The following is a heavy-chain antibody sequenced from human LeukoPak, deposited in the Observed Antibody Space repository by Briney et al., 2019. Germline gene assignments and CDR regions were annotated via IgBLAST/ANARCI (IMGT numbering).Heavy chain of an antibody. CDR2: ISGSGGST. V-gene: IGHV3-23*01. D-gene: IGHD5-24*01. J-gene: IGHJ6*02. CDR1: GFTFSSYA. CDR3: ATIWVEMAPLITTGYGMDV. Sequence: GGSLRLSCAASGFTFSSYAMSWVRQAPGKGLEWVSVISGSGGSTYYADSVKGRFTISRDNSKNTLYLQMNSLRAEDTAVYYCATIWVEMAPLITTGYGMDVWGQGTTVTVSS.